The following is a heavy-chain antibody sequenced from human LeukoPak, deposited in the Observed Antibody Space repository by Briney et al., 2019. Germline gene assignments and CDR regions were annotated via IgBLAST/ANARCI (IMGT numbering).Heavy chain of an antibody. CDR1: GFTFDDYG. CDR2: INWNGGST. Sequence: GGSLRLSCAASGFTFDDYGMSWVRQAPGKGLEWVSGINWNGGSTGYADSVKGRFTISRDNAKNSLYLQMNSLRAEDTALYYCASGVRGYSGYGVGGPFDYWGQGTLVTVSS. J-gene: IGHJ4*02. V-gene: IGHV3-20*04. CDR3: ASGVRGYSGYGVGGPFDY. D-gene: IGHD5-12*01.